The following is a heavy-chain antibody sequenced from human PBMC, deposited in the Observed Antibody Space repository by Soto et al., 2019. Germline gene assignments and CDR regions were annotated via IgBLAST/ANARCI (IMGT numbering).Heavy chain of an antibody. V-gene: IGHV3-21*01. J-gene: IGHJ6*02. D-gene: IGHD2-21*02. Sequence: GGSLRLSCAGSGFTFSRYSMHWVRQAPGKGLEWVSSIGIRSDIYYADSAKGRFTISKDNAKNSLSLQMNSLTAEDTGFYYCAREETAWPLAYGLDVWGQGTTVTVSS. CDR3: AREETAWPLAYGLDV. CDR2: IGIRSDI. CDR1: GFTFSRYS.